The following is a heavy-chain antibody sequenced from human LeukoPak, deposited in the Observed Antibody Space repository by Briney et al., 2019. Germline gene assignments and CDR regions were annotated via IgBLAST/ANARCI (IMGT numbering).Heavy chain of an antibody. D-gene: IGHD3-9*01. J-gene: IGHJ5*02. V-gene: IGHV4-34*01. CDR1: GGSFSGYY. CDR2: INHSGST. Sequence: KPSETLSLTCAVYGGSFSGYYWSWNRQPPGKGLEWIGEINHSGSTNYNPSLKSRVTISVDTSKNQFSLKLSSVTAADTAVYYCAREDILTDGNWFDPWGQGTLVTVSS. CDR3: AREDILTDGNWFDP.